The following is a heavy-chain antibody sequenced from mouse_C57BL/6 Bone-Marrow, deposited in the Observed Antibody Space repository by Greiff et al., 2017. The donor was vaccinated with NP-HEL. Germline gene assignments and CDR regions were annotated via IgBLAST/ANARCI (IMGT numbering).Heavy chain of an antibody. CDR3: ARHEGVHFDY. Sequence: EVHLVESGGGLVKPGGSLKLSCAASGFTFSSYTMSWVRQTPEKRLEWVATISGGGGNTYYPDSVKGRFTISRDNAKNTLYLQMSSLRSEDTALYYCARHEGVHFDYWGQGTTLTVSS. J-gene: IGHJ2*01. V-gene: IGHV5-9*01. CDR2: ISGGGGNT. CDR1: GFTFSSYT.